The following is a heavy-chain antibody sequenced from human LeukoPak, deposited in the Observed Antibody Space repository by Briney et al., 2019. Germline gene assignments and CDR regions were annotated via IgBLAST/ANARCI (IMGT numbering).Heavy chain of an antibody. J-gene: IGHJ2*01. D-gene: IGHD3-16*01. CDR3: ARVFGRYFDL. CDR2: IYYSGSGST. Sequence: PSETLSLTCTVSGGSLNSVSYYWSWTRPPPGKGVECIRYIYYSGSGSTNYNPSLKSRVTISVDWTKNQFSLKLSSLTAADTAVYYCARVFGRYFDLWGRGTLVTVSS. CDR1: GGSLNSVSYY. V-gene: IGHV4-61*01.